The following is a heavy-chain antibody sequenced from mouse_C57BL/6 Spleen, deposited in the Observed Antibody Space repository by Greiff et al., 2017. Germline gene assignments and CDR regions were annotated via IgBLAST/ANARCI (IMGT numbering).Heavy chain of an antibody. D-gene: IGHD2-1*01. V-gene: IGHV14-2*01. J-gene: IGHJ2*01. CDR1: GFNIKDYY. CDR3: ARYYGNYEDYFDY. CDR2: IDPEDGET. Sequence: DVKLQASGAELVKPGASVKLSCTASGFNIKDYYMHWVKQRTEQGLEWIGRIDPEDGETKYAPKFQGKATIPADTSSNTAYLQLSSLTSEDTAVYYCARYYGNYEDYFDYWGQGTTLTVSS.